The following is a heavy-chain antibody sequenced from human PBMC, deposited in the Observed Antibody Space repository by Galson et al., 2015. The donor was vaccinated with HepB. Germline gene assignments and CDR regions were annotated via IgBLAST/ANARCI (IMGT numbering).Heavy chain of an antibody. D-gene: IGHD5-24*01. V-gene: IGHV1-18*01. CDR2: ISAYNGNG. Sequence: SVKVSCKASGYTFTRYTISWLRRAPGQGLEWLGWISAYNGNGNSVQKVQGRVTMTTDTSTNTAYMELRSLKSDDTAVYYCARGVVATIGGPTFDYWGQGTLVTVSS. J-gene: IGHJ4*01. CDR1: GYTFTRYT. CDR3: ARGVVATIGGPTFDY.